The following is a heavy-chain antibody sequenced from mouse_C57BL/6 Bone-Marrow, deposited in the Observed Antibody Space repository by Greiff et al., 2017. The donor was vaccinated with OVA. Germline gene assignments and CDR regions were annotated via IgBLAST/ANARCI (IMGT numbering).Heavy chain of an antibody. CDR1: GYTFTSYW. V-gene: IGHV1-55*01. Sequence: QVQLQQPGAELVKPGASVKMSCKASGYTFTSYWITWVKQRPGQGLEWIGDIYPGSGSTNYNEKFKSKATLTVDTSSSTAYMQLSSLTSEDSAVYYCAREEGDYYGSAFAYRGQGTLVSVSA. J-gene: IGHJ3*01. CDR2: IYPGSGST. CDR3: AREEGDYYGSAFAY. D-gene: IGHD1-1*01.